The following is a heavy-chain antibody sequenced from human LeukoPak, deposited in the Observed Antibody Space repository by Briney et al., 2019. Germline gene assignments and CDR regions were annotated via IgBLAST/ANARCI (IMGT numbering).Heavy chain of an antibody. V-gene: IGHV3-23*01. CDR3: AKGYYDSRGYCFDF. CDR2: ISASGDGT. Sequence: PGGSLRLSCAASGFSFNSYGMSWVRQAPGRGLEWVSGISASGDGTYYADSVKGRFTISRDKSKSTVSLQMDSLRAEDTAIYYCAKGYYDSRGYCFDFWGQGTLVTVSS. D-gene: IGHD3-22*01. J-gene: IGHJ4*02. CDR1: GFSFNSYG.